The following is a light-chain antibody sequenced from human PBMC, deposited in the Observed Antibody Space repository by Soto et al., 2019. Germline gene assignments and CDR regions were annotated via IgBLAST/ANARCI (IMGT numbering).Light chain of an antibody. CDR2: ANN. Sequence: QSVLTQPPSVSGAPGQRVTISCTGSSFNIGAGYDVHWYQQLPGTAPKLLIYANNNRPSGVPDRFSGSKSGTSASLAITGLQAEDEADYYRQSYDSSLSGSVFGGGTKVTVL. J-gene: IGLJ3*02. CDR3: QSYDSSLSGSV. V-gene: IGLV1-40*01. CDR1: SFNIGAGYD.